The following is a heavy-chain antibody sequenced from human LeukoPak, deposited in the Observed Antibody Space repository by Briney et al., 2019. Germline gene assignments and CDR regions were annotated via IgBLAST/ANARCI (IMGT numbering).Heavy chain of an antibody. CDR3: ARDPMVRGVRVNWFDP. D-gene: IGHD3-10*01. CDR1: GFTFSSYS. CDR2: ISSSSTI. Sequence: PGGSLRLSCSASGFTFSSYSMNWVRQAPGKGLEWVSYISSSSTIYYADSVKGRFTISRDNAKNSLYLQMNSLRAEDTAVYYCARDPMVRGVRVNWFDPWGQGTLVTVSS. V-gene: IGHV3-48*04. J-gene: IGHJ5*02.